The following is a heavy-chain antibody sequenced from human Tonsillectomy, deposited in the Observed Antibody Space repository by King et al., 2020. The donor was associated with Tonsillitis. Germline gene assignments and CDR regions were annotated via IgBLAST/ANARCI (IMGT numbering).Heavy chain of an antibody. CDR1: GGSISSTSYY. V-gene: IGHV4-39*01. CDR3: ARQEFGGWYYFDY. Sequence: QVQLQESGPGLVKPSETLSLTCTVSGGSISSTSYYWGWIRQPPGKGLEWIGSLYYSGSAYYNPSLKSRVTISVDTSKNQFSLKLSSVTAAETAVYYCARQEFGGWYYFDYWGQGTLVTVSS. CDR2: LYYSGSA. D-gene: IGHD6-19*01. J-gene: IGHJ4*02.